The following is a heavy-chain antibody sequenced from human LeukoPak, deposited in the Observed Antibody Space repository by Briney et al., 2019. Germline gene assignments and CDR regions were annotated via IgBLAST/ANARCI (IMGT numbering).Heavy chain of an antibody. Sequence: SETLSLTCAVYGGSFSGYYWSWIRQPPGKGLEWIGYIYHSGSTYYNPSLKSRVTISVDRSKNQFSLKLSSVTAADTAVYYCARAYGSGSYGSWGQGTLVTVSS. J-gene: IGHJ5*02. CDR3: ARAYGSGSYGS. CDR2: IYHSGST. CDR1: GGSFSGYY. V-gene: IGHV4-34*01. D-gene: IGHD3-10*01.